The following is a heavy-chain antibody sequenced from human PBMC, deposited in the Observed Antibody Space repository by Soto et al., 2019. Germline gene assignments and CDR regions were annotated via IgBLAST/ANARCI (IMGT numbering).Heavy chain of an antibody. Sequence: QVQLLESGPGLVRPSQTLSLTCSVSGDSISTVDYFWAWIRQPPGQALEYIGYIYKSATTYYNPSFEGRVAISLDTSKSHFSLNVTSVTAADTAVYFCARGRYCLTGICFPNWFDSWGQGTLVTVSS. CDR1: GDSISTVDYF. CDR3: ARGRYCLTGICFPNWFDS. V-gene: IGHV4-30-4*01. J-gene: IGHJ5*01. D-gene: IGHD2-15*01. CDR2: IYKSATT.